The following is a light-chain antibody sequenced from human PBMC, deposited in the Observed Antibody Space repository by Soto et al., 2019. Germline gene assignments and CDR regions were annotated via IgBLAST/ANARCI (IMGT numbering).Light chain of an antibody. CDR2: GAS. V-gene: IGKV3D-15*01. J-gene: IGKJ3*01. CDR3: QQYNTWPPPSES. Sequence: EIVMTQSPAILSVSPGERATLSCRASQTVAKNLAWYQQKPGQPPRLLIYGASTRATGVPARFSGSGSGTEFPLTISSLQSEDFAIYYCQQYNTWPPPSESVGPGTKVDIK. CDR1: QTVAKN.